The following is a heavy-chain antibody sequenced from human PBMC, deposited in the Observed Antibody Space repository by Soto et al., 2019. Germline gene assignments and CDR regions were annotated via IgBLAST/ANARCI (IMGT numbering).Heavy chain of an antibody. CDR1: SGSISSGGYS. CDR3: ARDQDGMDV. CDR2: IYPNGIT. V-gene: IGHV4-30-2*01. J-gene: IGHJ6*02. Sequence: QLQLQESGSGLVKPSQTLSLTCSVSSGSISSGGYSWSWIRQPPGKGLEWIGYIYPNGITSHNPSLKSRVTMSVDKSRNQFSLKLRSVTAADTAVYYCARDQDGMDVWGQGTTVTVSS.